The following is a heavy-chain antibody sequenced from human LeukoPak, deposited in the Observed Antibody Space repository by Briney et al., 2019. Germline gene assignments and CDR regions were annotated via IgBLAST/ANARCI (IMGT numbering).Heavy chain of an antibody. CDR3: AKEQLERRGIGNFDY. CDR1: GFTFSSYW. J-gene: IGHJ4*02. V-gene: IGHV3-74*01. CDR2: INSDGSNT. D-gene: IGHD1-1*01. Sequence: GGSLRLSCAASGFTFSSYWMNWVRQAPGKGLVWVSRINSDGSNTKYADSVKGRFTISRDNAKNTLYLQMNSLRAEDTAVYYCAKEQLERRGIGNFDYWGQGTMVTVSS.